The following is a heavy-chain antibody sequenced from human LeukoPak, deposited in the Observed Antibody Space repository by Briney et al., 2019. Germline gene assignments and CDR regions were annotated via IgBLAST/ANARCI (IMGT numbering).Heavy chain of an antibody. CDR2: IIPIFGTA. Sequence: SVKVSCKASGGTFSSYAISWVRQAPGQGLEWMGRIIPIFGTANYAQKFQGRVTITTDESTSTAYMELSSLRSEDTAVYYCARAPGYCSGGSCVDYWGQGTLVTVSS. CDR1: GGTFSSYA. J-gene: IGHJ4*02. V-gene: IGHV1-69*05. D-gene: IGHD2-15*01. CDR3: ARAPGYCSGGSCVDY.